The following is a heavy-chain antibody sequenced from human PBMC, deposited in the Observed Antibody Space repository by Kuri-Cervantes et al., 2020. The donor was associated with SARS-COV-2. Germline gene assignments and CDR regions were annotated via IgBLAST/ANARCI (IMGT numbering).Heavy chain of an antibody. Sequence: GGSLRLSCAAFGFTFSSYAMSWVRQTPGKGLEWVSTISGSGGSTYYADSVKGRFTISRDNSKNTLFLQMNSLRADDTAVYYCAKIQTGYSGYDEDYWGQGTLVTVSS. CDR2: ISGSGGST. CDR1: GFTFSSYA. V-gene: IGHV3-23*01. D-gene: IGHD5-12*01. J-gene: IGHJ4*02. CDR3: AKIQTGYSGYDEDY.